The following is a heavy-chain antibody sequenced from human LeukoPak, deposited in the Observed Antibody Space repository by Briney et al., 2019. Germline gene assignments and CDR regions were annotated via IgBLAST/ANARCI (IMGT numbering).Heavy chain of an antibody. V-gene: IGHV4-34*01. J-gene: IGHJ5*02. D-gene: IGHD6-19*01. CDR2: INHSGST. Sequence: SETLSPTFAVYGGSFSCYYWSWIRPPPGEGLEWVGEINHSGSTNYNPSLKSRVTISVDTSKIQFSLKLSSVTAADTAVYYCARVGSIAVDGNQSDNWFDPWGQGTLVTVSS. CDR3: ARVGSIAVDGNQSDNWFDP. CDR1: GGSFSCYY.